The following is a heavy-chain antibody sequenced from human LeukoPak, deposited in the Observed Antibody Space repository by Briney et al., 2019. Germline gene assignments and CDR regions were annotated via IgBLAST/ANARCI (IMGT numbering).Heavy chain of an antibody. Sequence: ASVTVSYKASGYTFTGYYMHWVRQAPGQGLEWMGWINPNSGGTNYAQKFQGRVTMTRDTSISTAYMELSRLRSDDTAVYYCARVYYYDSSGYYYDYWGQGTLATVSS. V-gene: IGHV1-2*02. J-gene: IGHJ4*02. D-gene: IGHD3-22*01. CDR2: INPNSGGT. CDR1: GYTFTGYY. CDR3: ARVYYYDSSGYYYDY.